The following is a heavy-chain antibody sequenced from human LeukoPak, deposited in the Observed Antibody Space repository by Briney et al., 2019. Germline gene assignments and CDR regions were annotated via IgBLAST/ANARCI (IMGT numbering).Heavy chain of an antibody. CDR3: ARGESLTGYLYYFDY. Sequence: GGSLRLSCAASGFTFSSYGMHWVRQAPGKGLEWVAVIWYDGSNKYYADSVKGRFTISRDNSKNTLYLQMNSLRAEDTAVYYCARGESLTGYLYYFDYRGQGTLVTVSS. CDR2: IWYDGSNK. J-gene: IGHJ4*02. CDR1: GFTFSSYG. V-gene: IGHV3-33*01. D-gene: IGHD3-9*01.